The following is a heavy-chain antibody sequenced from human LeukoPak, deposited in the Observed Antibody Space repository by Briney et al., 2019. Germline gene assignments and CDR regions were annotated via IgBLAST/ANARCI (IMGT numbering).Heavy chain of an antibody. CDR1: GVSISSGSYY. CDR3: ARGQSGVRGANVPNLMGFDP. D-gene: IGHD3-10*01. V-gene: IGHV4-61*02. Sequence: SETLSLTCTVSGVSISSGSYYWSWTRQPAGKGLEWIGRIHTSGNTNYNPSLKSRVTISIDTSKNQISLILSSVTAADTAVYFCARGQSGVRGANVPNLMGFDPWGQGTLVTVSS. CDR2: IHTSGNT. J-gene: IGHJ5*02.